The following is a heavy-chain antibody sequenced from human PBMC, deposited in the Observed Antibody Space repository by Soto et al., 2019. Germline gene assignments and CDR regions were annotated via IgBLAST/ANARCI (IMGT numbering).Heavy chain of an antibody. CDR3: ARDGPYGSGSYRTFDP. D-gene: IGHD3-10*01. CDR1: GLSINSGGSA. CDR2: IYYTGST. J-gene: IGHJ5*02. Sequence: QVQLQESGPGLVKPAQTLSLTCTVSGLSINSGGSAWSWIRQHPGKGLEWIGYIYYTGSTLYNPSLKSRVTISFDTSKNQFSLRLSSVTAADTAVYHCARDGPYGSGSYRTFDPWGQGTLVTVSS. V-gene: IGHV4-31*03.